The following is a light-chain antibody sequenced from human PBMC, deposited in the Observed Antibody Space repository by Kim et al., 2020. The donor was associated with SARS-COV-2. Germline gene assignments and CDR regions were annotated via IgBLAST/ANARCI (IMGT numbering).Light chain of an antibody. CDR3: CSYAGSVV. J-gene: IGLJ2*01. V-gene: IGLV2-11*01. CDR2: DVS. Sequence: QSALTQPRSVSGSPGQSVTISCTGTSSDFGGYNYVSWYQQHPGKAPKLMIYDVSKRPSGVPDRFSGSKSGNTASLTVSGLQAEDEADYYCCSYAGSVVFGGGTQLTVL. CDR1: SSDFGGYNY.